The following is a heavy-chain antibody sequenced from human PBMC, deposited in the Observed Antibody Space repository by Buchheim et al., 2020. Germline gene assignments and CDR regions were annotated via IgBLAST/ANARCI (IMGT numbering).Heavy chain of an antibody. CDR3: ARDRERYSSGIYFHGMDV. D-gene: IGHD5-18*01. Sequence: QVQLQESGPGLVKPSGTLSLTCAVSGGSISSSNWWSWVRQPPGKGLEWIGVMYQSGSINYNPSLKSRFTISVDKSKNQFSLKLSSVTAADTAVYYCARDRERYSSGIYFHGMDVWGQGTT. CDR1: GGSISSSNW. J-gene: IGHJ6*02. V-gene: IGHV4-4*02. CDR2: MYQSGSI.